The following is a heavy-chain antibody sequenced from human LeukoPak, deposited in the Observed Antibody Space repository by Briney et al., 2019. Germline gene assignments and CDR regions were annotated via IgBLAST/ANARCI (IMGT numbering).Heavy chain of an antibody. CDR2: ISDSSSTI. D-gene: IGHD1-1*01. V-gene: IGHV3-48*01. Sequence: PGGSLRLSCAASGFTFSTYWMTWVRQAPGKGLEWISYISDSSSTIYYADSVKGRFTVSRDNAEGSLYLQMNSLRAEDTAVYYCAKDRVRNFDYWGRGTLVTVSS. J-gene: IGHJ4*02. CDR3: AKDRVRNFDY. CDR1: GFTFSTYW.